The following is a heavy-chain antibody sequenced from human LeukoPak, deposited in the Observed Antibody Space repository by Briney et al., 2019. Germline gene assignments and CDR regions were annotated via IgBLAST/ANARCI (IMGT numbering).Heavy chain of an antibody. Sequence: SETLSLTCTVSGGSISSYYWSWIRQPAGKGLEWIGRIYTSGSTNYNPSLKSRVTMSVDTSKDQFSLKLSSVTAADTAVYYCARLRGGGSRDAFDIWGQGTMVTVSS. J-gene: IGHJ3*02. CDR3: ARLRGGGSRDAFDI. CDR1: GGSISSYY. V-gene: IGHV4-4*07. D-gene: IGHD3-16*01. CDR2: IYTSGST.